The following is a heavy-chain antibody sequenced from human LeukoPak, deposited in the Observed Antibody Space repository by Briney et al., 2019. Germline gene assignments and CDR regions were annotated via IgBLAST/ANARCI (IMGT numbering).Heavy chain of an antibody. CDR1: GGSISSSSYY. CDR2: IYYSGST. J-gene: IGHJ4*02. V-gene: IGHV4-39*01. CDR3: ARRYCSGGSCPFDY. Sequence: MTSETLSLTCTVSGGSISSSSYYWGWIRQPPGRGLEWIGSIYYSGSTYYNPSLKSRVTISVDTSKNQFSLKLSSVTAADTAVYYCARRYCSGGSCPFDYWGQGTLVTVPS. D-gene: IGHD2-15*01.